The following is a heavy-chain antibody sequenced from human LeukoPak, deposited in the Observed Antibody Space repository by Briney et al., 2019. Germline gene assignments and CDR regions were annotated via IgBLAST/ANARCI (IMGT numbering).Heavy chain of an antibody. Sequence: PSETLSLTCTVSGGSISSSSYYWGWIRQPPGKGLEWIGSIYYSGSTYYNPSLKSRVTISVDTSKNQFSLKLSSVTAADTAVYYCARERIRGYYGRGNWFDPGAREPWSPSPQ. D-gene: IGHD3-3*01. CDR2: IYYSGST. J-gene: IGHJ5*02. CDR3: ARERIRGYYGRGNWFDP. V-gene: IGHV4-39*07. CDR1: GGSISSSSYY.